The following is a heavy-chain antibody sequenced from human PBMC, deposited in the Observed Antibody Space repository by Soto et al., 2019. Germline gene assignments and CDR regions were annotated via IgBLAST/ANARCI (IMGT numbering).Heavy chain of an antibody. CDR3: AREVEAPGDILTGSYYYYYYMDV. CDR1: GFTFSSYS. Sequence: GGSLRLSCAASGFTFSSYSMNWVRQAPGKGLEWVSYISSSSSTIYYADSVKGRFTISRDNAKNSMYLQMNSLRAEDTAVYYCAREVEAPGDILTGSYYYYYYMDVWGKGTTVTVSS. CDR2: ISSSSSTI. J-gene: IGHJ6*03. V-gene: IGHV3-48*01. D-gene: IGHD3-9*01.